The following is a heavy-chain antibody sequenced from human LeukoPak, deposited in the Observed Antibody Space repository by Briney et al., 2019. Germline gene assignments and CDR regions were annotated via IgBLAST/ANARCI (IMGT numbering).Heavy chain of an antibody. D-gene: IGHD4-17*01. Sequence: GSLRLSCVASGFTFSGHWMTWVRQAPGKGLEWVGNINPGGFDKFYVDSVKGRFTMSRDKARNSLYLQMDSLRAEDAAVYYCARPKGTTSVFDYWGQGTLVTVSS. CDR3: ARPKGTTSVFDY. J-gene: IGHJ4*02. CDR2: INPGGFDK. V-gene: IGHV3-7*03. CDR1: GFTFSGHW.